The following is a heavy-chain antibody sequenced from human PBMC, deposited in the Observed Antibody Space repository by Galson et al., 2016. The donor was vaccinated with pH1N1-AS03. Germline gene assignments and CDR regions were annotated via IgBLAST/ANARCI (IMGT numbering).Heavy chain of an antibody. CDR3: ARTNYYHSSGDY. CDR1: GYTFTNYA. J-gene: IGHJ4*02. D-gene: IGHD3-22*01. CDR2: INADNTDT. V-gene: IGHV1-3*01. Sequence: SVKVSCKASGYTFTNYAVHWERQAPGQRLEWMGWINADNTDTKYSQKFQDRVTITRDTFATTAYMELSSLRSEDTAVYYCARTNYYHSSGDYWGQGTLVTVSS.